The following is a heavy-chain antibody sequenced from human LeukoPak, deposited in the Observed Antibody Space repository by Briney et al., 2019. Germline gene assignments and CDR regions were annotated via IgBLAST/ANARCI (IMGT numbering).Heavy chain of an antibody. Sequence: SETLSLTCNVSGGSISSYYWSWIRQHPGKGLEWIGYIYYSGSTYYNPSLKSRVTISVDTSKNQFSLKLSSVTAADTAVYYCARVEGAAGTWWFDPWGQGTLVTVSS. D-gene: IGHD6-13*01. CDR1: GGSISSYY. CDR2: IYYSGST. J-gene: IGHJ5*02. V-gene: IGHV4-59*06. CDR3: ARVEGAAGTWWFDP.